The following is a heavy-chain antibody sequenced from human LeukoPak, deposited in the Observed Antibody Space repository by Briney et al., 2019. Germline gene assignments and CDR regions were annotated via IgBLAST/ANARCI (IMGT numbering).Heavy chain of an antibody. CDR3: GRVYQDWCFDL. J-gene: IGHJ2*01. D-gene: IGHD2-8*01. CDR2: TNPNSGDT. Sequence: ASVKVSSKSSGYTFSAYYMHWVRQAPGQGLEWLGWTNPNSGDTNYAQKFQGRVTMTRDTSISTAYMELSRLRSEDTAMYYCGRVYQDWCFDLWGRGSLVTVSS. CDR1: GYTFSAYY. V-gene: IGHV1-2*02.